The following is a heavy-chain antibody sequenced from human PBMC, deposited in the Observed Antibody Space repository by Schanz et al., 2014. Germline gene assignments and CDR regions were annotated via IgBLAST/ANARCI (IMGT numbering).Heavy chain of an antibody. V-gene: IGHV1-18*04. CDR1: GYSFNLFG. Sequence: QVQLVQSGAEVQKPGASVMLSCKTSGYSFNLFGVSWVRQAPGQGLEWMGWISAYNGNMNYAPKFQGRVTMTTDTSTSTAYMELRNLRSDDTAVYYCARDWGQGYFGSGEHWGQGTLVTVSS. J-gene: IGHJ4*02. CDR2: ISAYNGNM. D-gene: IGHD3-10*01. CDR3: ARDWGQGYFGSGEH.